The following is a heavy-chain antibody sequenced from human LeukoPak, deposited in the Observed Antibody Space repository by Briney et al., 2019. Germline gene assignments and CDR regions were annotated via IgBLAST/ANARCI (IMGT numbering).Heavy chain of an antibody. J-gene: IGHJ6*02. Sequence: SDTLSLTCAVYGGSFSGYYWSWIRQPPGKGLECIGEINRSGSTNYNPILKSRVTMSVDTSKNQFSLKLSSVTAADTAVYYCARWKILRYCSSTSCGGSYYYYGMDVWGQGTTVTVSS. CDR1: GGSFSGYY. D-gene: IGHD2-2*01. CDR2: INRSGST. V-gene: IGHV4-34*01. CDR3: ARWKILRYCSSTSCGGSYYYYGMDV.